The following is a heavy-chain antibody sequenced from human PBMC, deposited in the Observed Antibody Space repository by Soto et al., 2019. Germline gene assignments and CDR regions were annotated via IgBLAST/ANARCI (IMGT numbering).Heavy chain of an antibody. CDR1: GFTFSLYW. Sequence: GGSLRLSCAASGFTFSLYWMYWVRQPPGKGLVWVSRINSVGSTTTYADSVKGRFTISRDNAKSTLYLQMNNLRAEDTAVYYCTRDPRNLGLDPWGQGTLVTVSS. V-gene: IGHV3-74*01. CDR2: INSVGSTT. CDR3: TRDPRNLGLDP. J-gene: IGHJ5*02.